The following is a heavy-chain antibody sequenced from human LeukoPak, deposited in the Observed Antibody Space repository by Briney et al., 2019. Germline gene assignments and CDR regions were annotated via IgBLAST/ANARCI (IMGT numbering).Heavy chain of an antibody. CDR3: AKSYRYTSDYYYGMDV. CDR2: ISGSGGST. V-gene: IGHV3-23*01. CDR1: GFTFSSYA. J-gene: IGHJ6*02. D-gene: IGHD3-16*02. Sequence: GGSLRLSCAASGFTFSSYAMSWVRQAPGKGLEWVSAISGSGGSTYYADSVKGRFTISRDNSKNTLYLQMNSLRAEDTAVYYCAKSYRYTSDYYYGMDVWGQGTTVTVSS.